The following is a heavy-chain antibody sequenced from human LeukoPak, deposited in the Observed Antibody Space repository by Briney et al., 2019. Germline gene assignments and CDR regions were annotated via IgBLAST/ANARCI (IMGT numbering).Heavy chain of an antibody. CDR2: INTNTGNP. V-gene: IGHV7-4-1*02. CDR1: GYTFTSHA. CDR3: AEGMGDSGSYYGSAFDI. Sequence: GASVKVSCKASGYTFTSHAMNWVRQAPGQGLEWMGWINTNTGNPTYAQGFTGRFVFSLDTSVSTAYLQISSLRAEDTAVYYCAEGMGDSGSYYGSAFDIWGQGTMVTVSS. D-gene: IGHD1-26*01. J-gene: IGHJ3*02.